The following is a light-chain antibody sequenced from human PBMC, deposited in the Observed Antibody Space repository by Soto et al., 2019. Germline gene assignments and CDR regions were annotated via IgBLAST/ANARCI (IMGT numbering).Light chain of an antibody. CDR1: SSDVGGYNY. V-gene: IGLV2-11*01. J-gene: IGLJ2*01. CDR2: DVS. CDR3: CSYAGSFLV. Sequence: QSVLTQPRSVSGSPGQSVTISCTGTSSDVGGYNYVSWYQQHPGKAPKLMIYDVSKRPSGVPDRFSGSKSGNTASLTISGLQADDEADYYCCSYAGSFLVFGGGTKLTVL.